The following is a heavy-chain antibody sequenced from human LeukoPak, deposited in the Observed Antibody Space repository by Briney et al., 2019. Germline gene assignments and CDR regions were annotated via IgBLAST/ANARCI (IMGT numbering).Heavy chain of an antibody. D-gene: IGHD6-13*01. CDR3: ARDRIAAAGSYYYYYYGMDV. J-gene: IGHJ6*02. V-gene: IGHV1-2*02. Sequence: ASVRVSCKASGYTFTVYYMHWVRQAPGQGLEWMGWINPNSGGTNYAQKFQGRVTMTRDTSISTAYMELSRLRSDDTAVYYCARDRIAAAGSYYYYYYGMDVWGQGTTVTVSS. CDR1: GYTFTVYY. CDR2: INPNSGGT.